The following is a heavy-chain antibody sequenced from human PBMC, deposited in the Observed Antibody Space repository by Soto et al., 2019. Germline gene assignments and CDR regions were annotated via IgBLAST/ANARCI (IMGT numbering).Heavy chain of an antibody. J-gene: IGHJ6*02. V-gene: IGHV1-69*13. Sequence: SVKVSCKASGGTFSSYAISWVRQAPGQGLEWMGGIIPILGTANYAQKFQGRVTITADESTSTAYMELSSLRSEDTAVYYCARSSIASLWSDDYYYYVIYVPAQGTTVPVS. CDR3: ARSSIASLWSDDYYYYVIYV. CDR1: GGTFSSYA. D-gene: IGHD6-6*01. CDR2: IIPILGTA.